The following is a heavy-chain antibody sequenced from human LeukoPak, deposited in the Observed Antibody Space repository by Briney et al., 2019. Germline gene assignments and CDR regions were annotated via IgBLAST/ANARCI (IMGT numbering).Heavy chain of an antibody. D-gene: IGHD3-16*01. CDR1: GFTFSSYA. J-gene: IGHJ4*02. V-gene: IGHV3-23*01. CDR3: AKDEVWKAGHPNFFDY. CDR2: ISGSGGST. Sequence: PGGSLRLSCAASGFTFSSYAMSWVRQAPGEGREWVSDISGSGGSTYYADSVKGRFTISRDNSKNTLYLQMNSLRAEDTAVYYCAKDEVWKAGHPNFFDYWGQGTLVTVSS.